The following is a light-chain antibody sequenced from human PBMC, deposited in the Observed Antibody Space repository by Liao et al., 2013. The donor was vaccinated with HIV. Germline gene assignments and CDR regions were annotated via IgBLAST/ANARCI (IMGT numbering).Light chain of an antibody. V-gene: IGLV3-21*01. J-gene: IGLJ1*01. CDR2: YDN. CDR3: LAWDNRSGV. Sequence: SYELTQPPSMSVAPGETARITCGGNNIESKSVHWYQRKPGQAPVLVIYYDNARPSGIPERFSGSSSGNTATLTISTTHAMDEADYFCLAWDNRSGVFGAGTTVTVL. CDR1: NIESKS.